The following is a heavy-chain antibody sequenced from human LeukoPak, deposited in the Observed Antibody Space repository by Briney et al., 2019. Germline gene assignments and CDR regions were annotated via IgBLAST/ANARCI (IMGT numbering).Heavy chain of an antibody. J-gene: IGHJ6*03. D-gene: IGHD3-9*01. CDR1: GYTFTSYD. CDR3: ARASPYYDILTGPQDYYMDV. Sequence: RASVKVSCKASGYTFTSYDINWVRQATGQGLEWMGWMNPNSGNTGYAQKFQGRVTITADESTSTAYMELSSLRSEDTAVYYCARASPYYDILTGPQDYYMDVWGKGTTVTISS. CDR2: MNPNSGNT. V-gene: IGHV1-8*03.